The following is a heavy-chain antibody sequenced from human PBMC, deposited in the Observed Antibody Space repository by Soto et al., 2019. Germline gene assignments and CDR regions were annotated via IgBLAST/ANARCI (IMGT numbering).Heavy chain of an antibody. D-gene: IGHD3-10*01. CDR2: ITFDGSDD. CDR1: GLSFNKYA. J-gene: IGHJ4*02. CDR3: AAHGSGTSFYFDS. V-gene: IGHV3-30-3*01. Sequence: GGSLRLSCAASGLSFNKYAMHWVRQAPAKGLEWVAVITFDGSDDFYSDSVRGRFTISRDNSKDTLYLQMNSLRVEDTAVYYCAAHGSGTSFYFDSWGQGALVTVSS.